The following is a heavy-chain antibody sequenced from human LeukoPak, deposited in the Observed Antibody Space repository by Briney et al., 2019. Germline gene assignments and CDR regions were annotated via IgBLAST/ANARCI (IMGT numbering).Heavy chain of an antibody. J-gene: IGHJ4*02. CDR2: ITTTGGTQ. D-gene: IGHD2-2*01. CDR1: GFTFSSYE. CDR3: ARDRAYCSSGSCYDLLGY. Sequence: GGSLRLSCAASGFTFSSYEMNWVRQAPGKGLEWVSNITTTGGTQHYADSVKGRFTISRDNAKKLLYLQMNTLRVEDTAVYYCARDRAYCSSGSCYDLLGYWGQGTLVTVSS. V-gene: IGHV3-48*03.